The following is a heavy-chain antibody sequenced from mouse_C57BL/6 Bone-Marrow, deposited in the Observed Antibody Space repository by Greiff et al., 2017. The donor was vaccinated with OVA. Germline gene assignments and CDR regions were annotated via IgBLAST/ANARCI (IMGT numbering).Heavy chain of an antibody. V-gene: IGHV1-54*01. D-gene: IGHD2-2*01. CDR3: ARSGYDVHWYFDV. CDR2: INPGSGGT. J-gene: IGHJ1*03. CDR1: GYAFTNYL. Sequence: VQLQQSGAELVRPGTSVKVSCKASGYAFTNYLIEWVKQRPGQGLEWIGEINPGSGGTNYNEKFKGKATLTADKSSSTAYMQLSSLTSEDSAVYFCARSGYDVHWYFDVWGTGTTVTVSS.